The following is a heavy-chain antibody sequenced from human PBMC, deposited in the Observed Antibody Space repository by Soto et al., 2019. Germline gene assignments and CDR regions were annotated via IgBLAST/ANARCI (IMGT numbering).Heavy chain of an antibody. CDR3: ATSPGENYYYYMDV. D-gene: IGHD7-27*01. J-gene: IGHJ6*03. CDR1: GFTVRSNY. V-gene: IGHV3-66*01. Sequence: EAQLVESGGGLVQPGGSLRLSCAASGFTVRSNYMSWVRLAPGKGLEWVSVIYSGGSTYYADSVKGRFIISRDNSKYTVSLQMNSLRADDTAVYYCATSPGENYYYYMDVWGKGTTVTVSS. CDR2: IYSGGST.